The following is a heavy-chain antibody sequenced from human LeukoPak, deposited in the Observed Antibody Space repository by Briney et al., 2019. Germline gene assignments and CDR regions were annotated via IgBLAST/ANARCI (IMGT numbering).Heavy chain of an antibody. Sequence: ASVKVSCKASGYTFTGYYMHWVRQAPGQGLEWMGWINPNSGGTNYAQKFQGWVTMTRDTSISTAYMELSRLRSEDTAVYYCARHYYGSGSTEYFQHWGQGTLVTVSS. D-gene: IGHD3-10*01. V-gene: IGHV1-2*04. CDR1: GYTFTGYY. CDR2: INPNSGGT. CDR3: ARHYYGSGSTEYFQH. J-gene: IGHJ1*01.